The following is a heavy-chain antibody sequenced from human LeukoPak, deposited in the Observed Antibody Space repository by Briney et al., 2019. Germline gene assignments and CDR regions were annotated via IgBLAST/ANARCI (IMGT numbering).Heavy chain of an antibody. CDR3: ARVTGYRIEDYFDY. J-gene: IGHJ4*02. D-gene: IGHD6-13*01. CDR2: IYYNGYT. V-gene: IGHV4-59*01. CDR1: GGSIGTYY. Sequence: SETLSLTCTVSGGSIGTYYWSWIRQPPGKGLEWIGYIYYNGYTDYNPSLKSRVTISVETSKNEFSLKLRSVTAADTAVYYCARVTGYRIEDYFDYWGQGTLVTVSS.